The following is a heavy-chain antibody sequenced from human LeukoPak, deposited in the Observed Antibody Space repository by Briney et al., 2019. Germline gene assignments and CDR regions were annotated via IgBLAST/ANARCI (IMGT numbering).Heavy chain of an antibody. J-gene: IGHJ3*02. CDR3: ARDPPISGRWVFDI. CDR1: GYRFTGYY. D-gene: IGHD3-9*01. Sequence: GASVKVSCKASGYRFTGYYIHWLRQAPGQGVEWMGWINPDVGETNSAQKFLGRVTMTGGTSITTAYMELRDLRSDDTAVYYCARDPPISGRWVFDIWGQGTMVTVSS. V-gene: IGHV1-2*02. CDR2: INPDVGET.